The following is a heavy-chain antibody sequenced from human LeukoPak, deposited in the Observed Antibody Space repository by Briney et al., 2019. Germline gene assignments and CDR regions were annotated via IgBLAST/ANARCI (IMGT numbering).Heavy chain of an antibody. Sequence: SETLSLTCSVSGGSISSFYWSWIRQPAGKGLEWIGRIYTPGRTSYSPSLKSRVSMSEDTSKNQFSLEPRSVTAADTAVYYCARTPCSGGSCSGGDAFDIWGQGALVTVSS. CDR2: IYTPGRT. D-gene: IGHD2-15*01. J-gene: IGHJ3*02. V-gene: IGHV4-4*07. CDR3: ARTPCSGGSCSGGDAFDI. CDR1: GGSISSFY.